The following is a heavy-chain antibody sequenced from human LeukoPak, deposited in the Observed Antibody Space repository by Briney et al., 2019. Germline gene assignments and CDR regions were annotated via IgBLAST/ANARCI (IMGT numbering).Heavy chain of an antibody. J-gene: IGHJ4*02. CDR3: ARGARLQPMGEF. D-gene: IGHD4-11*01. CDR2: ISGNGHA. Sequence: GGSLRLSCAASGFTFSSYAMSWVRQAPGKGLEWVSAISGNGHAYYADSVKGRFTISRDNALNSVHLQMNSLRVEDTALYYCARGARLQPMGEFWGQGTLVTVSS. CDR1: GFTFSSYA. V-gene: IGHV3-23*01.